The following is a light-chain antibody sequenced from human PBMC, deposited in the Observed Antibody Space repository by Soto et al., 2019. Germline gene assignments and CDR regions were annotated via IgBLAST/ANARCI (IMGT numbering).Light chain of an antibody. V-gene: IGKV3-11*01. Sequence: ILLTQSPVTLSLSPGERATLSCGASQSVSSYLAWYQQKPGQAPRLLIYDASNRATGIPARFSGSGSRTDFTLTISSLETEDFAVYYCQQRSNWRGVTFGHGTRLEIK. CDR2: DAS. CDR1: QSVSSY. J-gene: IGKJ5*01. CDR3: QQRSNWRGVT.